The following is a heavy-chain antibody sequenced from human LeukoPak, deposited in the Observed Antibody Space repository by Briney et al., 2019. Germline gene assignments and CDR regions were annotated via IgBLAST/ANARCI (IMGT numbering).Heavy chain of an antibody. Sequence: PGESPEISFQVSGDDFYTSWIGWGRQVPGKGVDWRGIIFPEDSNTKYSPSFQDHVTFSADRSTNTAYLHWDSLRASDTAIYFCARHALPRYASTQPFGAWGEGTLVTVSS. D-gene: IGHD2-2*01. CDR3: ARHALPRYASTQPFGA. CDR1: GDDFYTSW. V-gene: IGHV5-51*01. CDR2: IFPEDSNT. J-gene: IGHJ5*02.